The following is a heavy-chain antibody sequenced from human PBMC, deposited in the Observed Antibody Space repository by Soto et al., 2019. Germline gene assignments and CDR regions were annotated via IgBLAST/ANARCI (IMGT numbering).Heavy chain of an antibody. V-gene: IGHV3-23*01. J-gene: IGHJ6*02. CDR2: ISGSGGST. CDR3: SGGYCGGDCYYYYGMDV. Sequence: GGSLRLSCAASGFTFSSYAMSWVRQAPGKGLEWVSAISGSGGSTYYADSVKGRFTISSANSKNTLSLQMNSPRAEDTAVYYCSGGYCGGDCYYYYGMDVWGQGTTVTVSS. CDR1: GFTFSSYA. D-gene: IGHD2-21*02.